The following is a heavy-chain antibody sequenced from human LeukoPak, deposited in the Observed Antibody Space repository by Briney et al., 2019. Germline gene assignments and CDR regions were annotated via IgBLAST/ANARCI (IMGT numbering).Heavy chain of an antibody. V-gene: IGHV4-59*08. CDR3: ARHRSSGWYSRRNYYYYMDV. D-gene: IGHD6-19*01. Sequence: PSETLSLTCTVSGGSISSYYWSWIRQPPGEGLEWIGYIYYSGSTNYNPSLKSRVTISVDTSKNQFSLKLSSVTAADTAVYYCARHRSSGWYSRRNYYYYMDVWGKGTTVTVSS. J-gene: IGHJ6*03. CDR1: GGSISSYY. CDR2: IYYSGST.